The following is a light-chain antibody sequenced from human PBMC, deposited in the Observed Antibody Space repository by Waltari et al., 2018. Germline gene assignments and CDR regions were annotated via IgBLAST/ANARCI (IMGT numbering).Light chain of an antibody. J-gene: IGLJ2*01. CDR1: SSDVGRNNL. CDR3: CSYAGSGTFVV. V-gene: IGLV2-23*03. Sequence: QSALTQPASVSGSPGQSITISCTGPSSDVGRNNLVPWYQQHPGQAPEVVIYEGSERPSGISNRFSGSKSGITASLTISGLQPEDEADYYCCSYAGSGTFVVFGGGTKLTVL. CDR2: EGS.